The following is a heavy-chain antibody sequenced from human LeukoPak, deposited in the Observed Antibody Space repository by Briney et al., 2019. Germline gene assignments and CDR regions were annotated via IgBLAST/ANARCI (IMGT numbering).Heavy chain of an antibody. D-gene: IGHD5-18*01. V-gene: IGHV3-23*01. CDR2: ISGSGGST. CDR1: GFTFSSYA. CDR3: AVTAMVTLGGDAFDI. J-gene: IGHJ3*02. Sequence: PGVSLRLSCAASGFTFSSYAMSWVRQAPGKGLEWVSAISGSGGSTYYADSVKGRFTISRDNSKNTLYLQMNSLRAEDTAVYYCAVTAMVTLGGDAFDIWGQGTMVTVSS.